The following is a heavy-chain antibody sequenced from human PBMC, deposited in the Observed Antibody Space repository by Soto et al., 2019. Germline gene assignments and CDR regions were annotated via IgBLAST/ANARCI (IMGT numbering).Heavy chain of an antibody. Sequence: SETLFLTCTVSGGSISSGGYYWSWIRQHPGKGLEWIGYIYYSGSTYYNPSLKSRVTISVDTSKNQFSLKLSSVTAADTAVYYCARDRRSLDGSGSYYSPDAFGIWGQGTMVTVSS. CDR3: ARDRRSLDGSGSYYSPDAFGI. CDR1: GGSISSGGYY. V-gene: IGHV4-31*03. CDR2: IYYSGST. J-gene: IGHJ3*02. D-gene: IGHD3-10*01.